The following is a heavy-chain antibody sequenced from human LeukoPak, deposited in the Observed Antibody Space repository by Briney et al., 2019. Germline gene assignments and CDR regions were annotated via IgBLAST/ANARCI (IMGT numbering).Heavy chain of an antibody. CDR1: GFTFSNYW. CDR2: INSDGSTT. J-gene: IGHJ6*02. V-gene: IGHV3-74*01. CDR3: ARGNYYGMDV. Sequence: GSLRLSCAASGFTFSNYWLHWVRQAPGKGLVWVSRINSDGSTTSYADSVKGRFTISRDNAKNTLYLQMNSLRAEDTAVYYCARGNYYGMDVWGQGTTVTVSS.